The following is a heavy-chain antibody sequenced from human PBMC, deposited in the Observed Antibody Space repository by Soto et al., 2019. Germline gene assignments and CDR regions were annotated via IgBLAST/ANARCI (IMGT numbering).Heavy chain of an antibody. CDR2: ISYDGSNK. Sequence: PGGSLRLSCAASGFTFSSYGMHWVRQAPGKGLEWVAVISYDGSNKYYADSVKGRFTISRDNSKNTLYLQMNSLRAEDTAVYYCANSVEYYYYGMDVWGQGTTVTVSS. CDR1: GFTFSSYG. V-gene: IGHV3-30*18. CDR3: ANSVEYYYYGMDV. D-gene: IGHD1-26*01. J-gene: IGHJ6*02.